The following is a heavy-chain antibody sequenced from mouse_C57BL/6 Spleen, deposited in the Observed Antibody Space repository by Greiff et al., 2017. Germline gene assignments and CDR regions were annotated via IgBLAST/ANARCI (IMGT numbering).Heavy chain of an antibody. J-gene: IGHJ4*01. V-gene: IGHV5-17*01. CDR3: SRGYDYDGYYARDY. CDR1: GFTFSDSG. Sequence: DVKLVESGGGLVKPGGSLKLSCAASGFTFSDSGMHWVRQAPEKGLEWVAYISSGGSTIYYAATVKGRFSISRDNAKNTLFLQMTSLRSEDTAMYYCSRGYDYDGYYARDYWGQGASVTGSS. D-gene: IGHD2-4*01. CDR2: ISSGGSTI.